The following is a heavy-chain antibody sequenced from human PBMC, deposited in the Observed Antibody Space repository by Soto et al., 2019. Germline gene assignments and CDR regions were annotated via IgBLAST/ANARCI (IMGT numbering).Heavy chain of an antibody. CDR2: ISGSGGST. Sequence: PGGSLRLSCAASGFTFSSYAMSWVRQAPGKGLEWVSAISGSGGSTYYADSVKGRFTISRDNSKNTLYLQMNSLRAEDTAVYYCAKVHDYGDYFYYYYGMDVWGQGTTVTVSS. CDR1: GFTFSSYA. CDR3: AKVHDYGDYFYYYYGMDV. D-gene: IGHD4-17*01. J-gene: IGHJ6*01. V-gene: IGHV3-23*01.